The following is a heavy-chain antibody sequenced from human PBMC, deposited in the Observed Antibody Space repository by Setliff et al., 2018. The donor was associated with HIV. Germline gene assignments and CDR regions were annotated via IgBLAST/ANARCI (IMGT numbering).Heavy chain of an antibody. D-gene: IGHD1-26*01. CDR1: GYSISSGYY. CDR2: IYHSGIT. Sequence: LSLTCTVSGYSISSGYYWGWIRQPPGKGLEWIGSIYHSGITYYNSSLMSRVTISVDTSKNQFSLNLTSVTAADTAVYYCARLGYSGSLVGAFDIWGQGTMVTVSS. V-gene: IGHV4-38-2*02. J-gene: IGHJ3*02. CDR3: ARLGYSGSLVGAFDI.